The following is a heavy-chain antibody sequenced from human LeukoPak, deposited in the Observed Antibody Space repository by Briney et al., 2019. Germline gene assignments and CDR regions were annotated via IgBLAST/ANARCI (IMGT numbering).Heavy chain of an antibody. CDR2: IIPILGIA. CDR3: ARDISCTYGVCWHLDL. V-gene: IGHV1-69*04. J-gene: IGHJ2*01. CDR1: GGTLSSYA. D-gene: IGHD2-8*01. Sequence: SVKVSCKASGGTLSSYAISWVRQAPGQGLEWMGRIIPILGIANYAQKFQGRVTITADKSTRTVYMELSSLTSDDTAVYYCARDISCTYGVCWHLDLWGPGTLVTVSS.